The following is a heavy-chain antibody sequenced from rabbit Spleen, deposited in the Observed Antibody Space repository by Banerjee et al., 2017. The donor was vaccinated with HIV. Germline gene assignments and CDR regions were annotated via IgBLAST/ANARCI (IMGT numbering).Heavy chain of an antibody. D-gene: IGHD1-1*01. J-gene: IGHJ2*01. CDR1: GVSFSGDSY. V-gene: IGHV1S40*01. CDR3: ARNYVNAFDP. Sequence: QSLEESGGDLVKPGGTLTLTCKASGVSFSGDSYMCWVRQAPGKGLEWIACIDTGSSGFTYFASWAKGRFTISKTSSTTVTLQMTSLTAADTATYFCARNYVNAFDPWGPGTLVTVS. CDR2: IDTGSSGFT.